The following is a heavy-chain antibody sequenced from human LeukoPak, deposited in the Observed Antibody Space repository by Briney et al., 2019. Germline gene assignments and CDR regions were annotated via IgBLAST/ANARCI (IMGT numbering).Heavy chain of an antibody. V-gene: IGHV4-4*07. CDR2: IYNSGSP. D-gene: IGHD3-10*01. Sequence: ETFSLTCTVSGGSISSFYWSWIGQPAGEGLEWIGRIYNSGSPHYNPSLKSRVTISVDTSKNQFSLKLTSVTAADTAVYYCARSALDTSGSYYNPQPFEYWGEGTLVSVSS. CDR1: GGSISSFY. CDR3: ARSALDTSGSYYNPQPFEY. J-gene: IGHJ4*01.